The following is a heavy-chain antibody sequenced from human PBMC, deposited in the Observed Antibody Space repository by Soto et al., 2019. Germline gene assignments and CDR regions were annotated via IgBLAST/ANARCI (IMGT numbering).Heavy chain of an antibody. V-gene: IGHV3-48*02. CDR1: GFTLSSYE. CDR3: ARRITMVRGPYYYYAMDV. J-gene: IGHJ6*02. D-gene: IGHD3-10*01. CDR2: ITSTSSTK. Sequence: GGSLSLSCSASGFTLSSYEVNWVGQAPCKGLEWISYITSTSSTKNYADSVKGRFTISRDNANNSLYLQMNSLRDEDTAVYYCARRITMVRGPYYYYAMDVWGQGTTVTVSS.